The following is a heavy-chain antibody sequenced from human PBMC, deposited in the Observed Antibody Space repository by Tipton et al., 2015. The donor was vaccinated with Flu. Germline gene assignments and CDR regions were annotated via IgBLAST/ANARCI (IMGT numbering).Heavy chain of an antibody. J-gene: IGHJ6*02. CDR1: GFTFSSYE. Sequence: SLRLSCAASGFTFSSYEMNWVRQAPGKGLEWVSYISSSGSTIYYADSVKGRFTISRDNAKNSLYLQMNSLRAEDTAVYYCARGGSSWYRHWYYGMDVWGQGTTVTVSS. CDR3: ARGGSSWYRHWYYGMDV. V-gene: IGHV3-48*03. D-gene: IGHD6-13*01. CDR2: ISSSGSTI.